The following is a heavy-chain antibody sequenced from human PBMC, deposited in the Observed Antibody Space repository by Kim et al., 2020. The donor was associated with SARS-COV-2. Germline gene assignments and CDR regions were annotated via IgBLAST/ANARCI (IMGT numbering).Heavy chain of an antibody. CDR1: GYTLTELS. Sequence: ASVKVSCKVSGYTLTELSMHWVRQAPGKGLEWMGGFDPEDGETIYAQKFQGRVTMTEDTSTDTAYMELSSLRSEDTAVYYCATGVITIFGVSILSYGMDVWGQGTTVTVSS. V-gene: IGHV1-24*01. D-gene: IGHD3-3*01. CDR3: ATGVITIFGVSILSYGMDV. CDR2: FDPEDGET. J-gene: IGHJ6*02.